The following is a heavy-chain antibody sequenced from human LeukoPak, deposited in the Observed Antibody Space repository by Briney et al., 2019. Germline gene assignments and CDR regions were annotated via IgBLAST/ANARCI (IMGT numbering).Heavy chain of an antibody. Sequence: GASVKVSCKASGYTFTSYDINWVRKATGQGLEWMGWMNPNSGNTGYAQKFQGRVTMTRNTSISTAYMELSSLRSEDTAVYYCARGQSRYGDYWYFDLWGRGTLVTVSS. CDR2: MNPNSGNT. V-gene: IGHV1-8*01. J-gene: IGHJ2*01. D-gene: IGHD4-17*01. CDR1: GYTFTSYD. CDR3: ARGQSRYGDYWYFDL.